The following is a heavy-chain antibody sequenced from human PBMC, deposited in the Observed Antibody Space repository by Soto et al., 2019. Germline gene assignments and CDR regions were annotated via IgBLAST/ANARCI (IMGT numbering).Heavy chain of an antibody. CDR3: ARDKGMVGEVSTDYGMDV. V-gene: IGHV1-69*01. CDR2: IIPIFGTA. J-gene: IGHJ6*02. CDR1: GGTFSSYA. D-gene: IGHD3-10*01. Sequence: QVQLVQSGAEVKKPGSSVKVSCKASGGTFSSYAISLVRQAPGQGLEWMGGIIPIFGTANYAQKFQGRVTIAADESTSTAYMDVSSLGSEDTAVYYCARDKGMVGEVSTDYGMDVWGQGTTVTVSS.